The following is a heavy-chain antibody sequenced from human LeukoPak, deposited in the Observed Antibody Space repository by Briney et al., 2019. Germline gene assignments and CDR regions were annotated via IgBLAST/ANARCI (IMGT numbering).Heavy chain of an antibody. Sequence: GGSLRLSCAASGFTLDDYAMHWVRQAPGKGLEWVSYISSSGSTIYYADSVKGRFTISRDNAKNSLYLQMNSLRAADTAVYYCARVRSGWSYYFDYWGQGTLVTVSS. V-gene: IGHV3-11*04. CDR3: ARVRSGWSYYFDY. CDR2: ISSSGSTI. CDR1: GFTLDDYA. J-gene: IGHJ4*02. D-gene: IGHD6-19*01.